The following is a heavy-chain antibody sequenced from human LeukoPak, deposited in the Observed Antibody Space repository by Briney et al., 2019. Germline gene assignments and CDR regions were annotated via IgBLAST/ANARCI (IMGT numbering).Heavy chain of an antibody. CDR1: GFTFSSYA. CDR3: ASGGKRGTSFDY. D-gene: IGHD1-26*01. J-gene: IGHJ4*02. Sequence: PGGSLRLSCAASGFTFSSYAMSWVRQAPGKGLEWVSAISGSGGSTYYADSVKGRFTISRDNSKNTLYLQMNSLRAEDTAVYYCASGGKRGTSFDYWGQGTLVTVSS. CDR2: ISGSGGST. V-gene: IGHV3-23*01.